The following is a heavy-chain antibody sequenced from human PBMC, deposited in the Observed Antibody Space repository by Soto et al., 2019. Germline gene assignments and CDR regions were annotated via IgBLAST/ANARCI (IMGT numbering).Heavy chain of an antibody. CDR1: GFTFSSYS. CDR2: ISSSSSTI. V-gene: IGHV3-48*02. CDR3: ARDVNPGVMDF. Sequence: PGGSLRLSCAASGFTFSSYSMNWVRRAPGKGLEWVSYISSSSSTIYYADSVKGRFTISRDNAKNSVYLQMNSLRDEDTAVYYCARDVNPGVMDFRGQGSSVIVSS. D-gene: IGHD7-27*01. J-gene: IGHJ6*02.